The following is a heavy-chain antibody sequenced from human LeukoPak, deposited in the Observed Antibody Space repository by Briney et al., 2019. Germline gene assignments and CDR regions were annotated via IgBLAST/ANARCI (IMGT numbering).Heavy chain of an antibody. D-gene: IGHD3-22*01. Sequence: PGGSLRLSCAASGFTFSSYSMNWVRQAPGKGLEWVSYISSSSSTIYYADSVKGRFTISRDNAKNSLYLQMNSLRAEDTAVYYCARDQGYYDSSGYPGGNYFDYWGQGTLVTVSS. V-gene: IGHV3-48*04. CDR2: ISSSSSTI. J-gene: IGHJ4*02. CDR3: ARDQGYYDSSGYPGGNYFDY. CDR1: GFTFSSYS.